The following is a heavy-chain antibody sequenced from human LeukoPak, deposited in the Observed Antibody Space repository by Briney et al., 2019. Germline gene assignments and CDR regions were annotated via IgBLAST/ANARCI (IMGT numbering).Heavy chain of an antibody. CDR3: ARESSGSYALDY. V-gene: IGHV3-30*04. CDR2: ISYDGSNK. CDR1: GFTFSSYA. J-gene: IGHJ4*02. Sequence: GGSLRLSCAASGFTFSSYAMHWVRQAPGKGLEWVAVISYDGSNKYYADSVKGRFTISRDNSKNTLYLQMNSLRAEDTAVYYCARESSGSYALDYWGQGILVTVSS. D-gene: IGHD1-26*01.